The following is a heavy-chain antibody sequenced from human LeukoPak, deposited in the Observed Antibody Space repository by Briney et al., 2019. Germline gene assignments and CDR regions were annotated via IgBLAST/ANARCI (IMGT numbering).Heavy chain of an antibody. CDR1: GYTFTGYY. Sequence: GASVKVSCKASGYTFTGYYMHWVRQAPGQGLEWMGRVSPYNGNTYYAQRLQGRVTMTADTSTGTAYLDLRSLRSDDTAVYNCARVVTPRYCSTTSCYWKGWFDPWGQGTLVTVSS. CDR3: ARVVTPRYCSTTSCYWKGWFDP. CDR2: VSPYNGNT. D-gene: IGHD2-2*01. J-gene: IGHJ5*02. V-gene: IGHV1-18*04.